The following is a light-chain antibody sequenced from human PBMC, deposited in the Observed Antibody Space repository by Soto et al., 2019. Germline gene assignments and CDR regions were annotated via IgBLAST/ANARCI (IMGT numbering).Light chain of an antibody. J-gene: IGLJ2*01. V-gene: IGLV2-14*03. Sequence: QSALTQPASVSGSPGQSITISCTGTSSDVGGYNYVSWYQQHPGKAPKLMIYDVTNRPSGVSNRFSGSKSGNTASLTISGLHAEDEADYYCSSYTRGSTPVIFGGGTKLTVL. CDR3: SSYTRGSTPVI. CDR2: DVT. CDR1: SSDVGGYNY.